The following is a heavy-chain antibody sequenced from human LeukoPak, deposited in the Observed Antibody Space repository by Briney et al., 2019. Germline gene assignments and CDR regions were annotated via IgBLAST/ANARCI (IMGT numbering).Heavy chain of an antibody. CDR3: TPRYYYDSSGPTFFNDAFDI. V-gene: IGHV3-15*01. Sequence: GGSLRLSCAASGFTFSNAWMSWVRQAPGKGLEWVGRIKSKTDGGTTDYAAPVKGRFTISRDDSKNTLYLQMNSLKTEDTAVYYCTPRYYYDSSGPTFFNDAFDIWGQGTMVTVSS. CDR2: IKSKTDGGTT. J-gene: IGHJ3*02. CDR1: GFTFSNAW. D-gene: IGHD3-22*01.